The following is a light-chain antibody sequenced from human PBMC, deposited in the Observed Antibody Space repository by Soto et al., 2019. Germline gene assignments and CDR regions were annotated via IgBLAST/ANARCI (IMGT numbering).Light chain of an antibody. CDR2: DDD. J-gene: IGLJ1*01. Sequence: QSVMTQPPSVSAAPGQRVTISCSGSSSNIGGNSVSWYQQLPGTAPKLLIYDDDKRTSGIPDRFSGSKSGTSATLDITGFQTGDEADHYCGSWDSSLSTYVFGTGTKLTVL. CDR3: GSWDSSLSTYV. V-gene: IGLV1-51*01. CDR1: SSNIGGNS.